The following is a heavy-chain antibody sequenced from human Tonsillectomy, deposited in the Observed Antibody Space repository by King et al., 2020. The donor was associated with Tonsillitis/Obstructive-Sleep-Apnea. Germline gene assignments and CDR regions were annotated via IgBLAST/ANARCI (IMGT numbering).Heavy chain of an antibody. V-gene: IGHV3-30*01. CDR3: ARGSEITVTEEYYFEY. D-gene: IGHD4-17*01. CDR2: ISYDGSNK. Sequence: VQLVESGGGVVQPGRSLRLSCAASGFTFSSYAMHWVRQAPGKGLEWVAVISYDGSNKYYADSVKGRFTISRDNSKNTLYLQMNSLRAEDTAVYYCARGSEITVTEEYYFEYWGQGTLVTVSS. CDR1: GFTFSSYA. J-gene: IGHJ4*02.